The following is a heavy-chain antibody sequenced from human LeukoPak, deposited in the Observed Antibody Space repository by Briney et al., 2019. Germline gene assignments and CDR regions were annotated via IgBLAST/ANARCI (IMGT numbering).Heavy chain of an antibody. Sequence: GGSLRLSCVASRIPFRRYGMAWVRQAPGKGLEWVSIISGGGGDSYYADSVKGRFTISRDNSKNTLYLQMNNVRADDTAVYFCATDPWGNYRGFFDYWGQGTLITVSS. J-gene: IGHJ4*02. CDR1: RIPFRRYG. CDR3: ATDPWGNYRGFFDY. D-gene: IGHD1-7*01. V-gene: IGHV3-23*01. CDR2: ISGGGGDS.